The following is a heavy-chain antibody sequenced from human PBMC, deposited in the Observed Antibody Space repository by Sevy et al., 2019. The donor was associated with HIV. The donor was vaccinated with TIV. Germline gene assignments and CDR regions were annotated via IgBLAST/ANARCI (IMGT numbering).Heavy chain of an antibody. V-gene: IGHV1-69*13. CDR2: IIAVFGTT. D-gene: IGHD3-10*01. CDR3: ARDTHYYVSGSFDS. CDR1: GGIFRSNA. Sequence: ASVKVSCKASGGIFRSNAISWVRQAPGQGLEWVGGIIAVFGTTYYAQKFQGRVTLIADESTGTVHMELRSLRSEDTAIYYCARDTHYYVSGSFDSWGQGTQVTVPS. J-gene: IGHJ4*01.